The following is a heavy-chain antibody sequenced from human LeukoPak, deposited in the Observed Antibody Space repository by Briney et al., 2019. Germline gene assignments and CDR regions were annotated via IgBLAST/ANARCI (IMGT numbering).Heavy chain of an antibody. CDR3: TRVFGSVGLYVFDI. Sequence: GGSLRLSCAASGFTVNSNSMSWVRQATGKGLECVAAIYSGDSTYYPDSVKGRFSISRDNSKNTLYLQMNSLRAEDTAVYYCTRVFGSVGLYVFDIWGQGTMVTVSS. V-gene: IGHV3-53*05. CDR1: GFTVNSNS. D-gene: IGHD3-10*01. CDR2: IYSGDST. J-gene: IGHJ3*02.